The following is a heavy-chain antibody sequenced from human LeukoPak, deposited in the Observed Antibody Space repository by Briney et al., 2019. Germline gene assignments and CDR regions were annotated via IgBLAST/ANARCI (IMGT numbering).Heavy chain of an antibody. Sequence: ASVKVSCKASGYTFTSYGISWVRQAPGQGLEWMGGFDPEDGETIYAQKFQGRVTMTEDTSTDTAYMELSSLRSEDTAVYYCATSSRGYSYGIYYFDYWGQGTLVTVSS. D-gene: IGHD5-18*01. CDR3: ATSSRGYSYGIYYFDY. CDR1: GYTFTSYG. V-gene: IGHV1-24*01. J-gene: IGHJ4*02. CDR2: FDPEDGET.